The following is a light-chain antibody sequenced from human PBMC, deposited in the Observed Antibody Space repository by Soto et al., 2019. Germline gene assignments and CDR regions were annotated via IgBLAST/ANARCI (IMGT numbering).Light chain of an antibody. Sequence: DIVLTQSPGTLSLSPGEGATLSCRASQSVTSNYLAWYQQKPGQAPSLLIYGASSRATGIPDRFSGSGSGTDFTLTISRLEPEDFAVYYCQQYSSSPPTFGQGTKVDIK. CDR2: GAS. CDR1: QSVTSNY. J-gene: IGKJ1*01. V-gene: IGKV3-20*01. CDR3: QQYSSSPPT.